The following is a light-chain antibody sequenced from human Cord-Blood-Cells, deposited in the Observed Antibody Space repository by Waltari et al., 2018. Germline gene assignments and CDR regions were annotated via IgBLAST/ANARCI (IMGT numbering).Light chain of an antibody. V-gene: IGKV3-11*01. CDR1: QGVGSY. J-gene: IGKJ1*01. Sequence: EIVLTQSPAPLSLSPGERATLPFRASQGVGSYLAWYQQKPGQAPRLLIYDASNRATGIPARFSGSGSGTDFTLTISSLEPEDFAVYYCQQRSNWPWTFGQGTKVEIK. CDR2: DAS. CDR3: QQRSNWPWT.